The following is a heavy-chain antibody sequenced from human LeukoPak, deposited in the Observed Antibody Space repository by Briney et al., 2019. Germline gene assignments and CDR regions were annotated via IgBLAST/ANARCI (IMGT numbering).Heavy chain of an antibody. J-gene: IGHJ4*02. D-gene: IGHD5-24*01. Sequence: SETPSLTCTVSGGSISSGDYYWSWIRQPPGKGLEWIGYIYYSGSTYYNPSLKSRVTISVDTSKNQFSLKLSSVTAADTAVYYCAVSGDGYNYFGYWGQGTLVTVSS. CDR1: GGSISSGDYY. V-gene: IGHV4-30-4*01. CDR3: AVSGDGYNYFGY. CDR2: IYYSGST.